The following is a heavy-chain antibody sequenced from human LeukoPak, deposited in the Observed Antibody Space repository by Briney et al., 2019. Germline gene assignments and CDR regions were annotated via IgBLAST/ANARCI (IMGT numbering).Heavy chain of an antibody. J-gene: IGHJ1*01. Sequence: ASVKVSCKASGYTFTGYYMHWVRQAPGQGLEWMGWINPNSGGTNYAQKFQGRVTMTRDTSISTAYMELSRLRSDDTAVYYCARSVGSSWRDVYFQHWGQGTLVTVSS. V-gene: IGHV1-2*02. CDR3: ARSVGSSWRDVYFQH. CDR1: GYTFTGYY. D-gene: IGHD6-13*01. CDR2: INPNSGGT.